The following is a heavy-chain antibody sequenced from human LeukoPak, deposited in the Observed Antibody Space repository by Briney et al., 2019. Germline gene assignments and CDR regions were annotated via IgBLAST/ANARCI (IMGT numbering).Heavy chain of an antibody. CDR2: IKEDGSEK. J-gene: IGHJ4*02. Sequence: GGSLRLSCAASGFTFSSYWMSWVRQAPGKGPKFVANIKEDGSEKSYVDSVKGRFTISRDNAKKSVSLQMSSLRAEDTAVYYCARDPGYSAFDVWGQGTLVTVSS. CDR1: GFTFSSYW. D-gene: IGHD3-9*01. CDR3: ARDPGYSAFDV. V-gene: IGHV3-7*01.